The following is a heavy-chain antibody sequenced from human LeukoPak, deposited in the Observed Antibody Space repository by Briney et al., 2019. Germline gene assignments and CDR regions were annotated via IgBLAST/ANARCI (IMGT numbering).Heavy chain of an antibody. J-gene: IGHJ4*02. V-gene: IGHV3-23*01. Sequence: PGGSLRLSCAASEFTVDNNYMTWVRQAPGKGLEWVSAISGSGISTYYADSVKGRFTISRDSSKNTLYLQMNSLRAEDTAVYYCAKRPRAVAEAYFDYWGQGTLVTVSS. CDR3: AKRPRAVAEAYFDY. CDR2: ISGSGIST. D-gene: IGHD6-19*01. CDR1: EFTVDNNY.